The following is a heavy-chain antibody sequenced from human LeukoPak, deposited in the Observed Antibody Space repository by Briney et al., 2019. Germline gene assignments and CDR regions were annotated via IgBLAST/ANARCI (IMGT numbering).Heavy chain of an antibody. V-gene: IGHV4-39*02. CDR2: IYYSGST. CDR3: ARELTIFGVVPYRGYFDY. Sequence: SETLSLTCTVSGGSISSSSSYWGWIRQPPGKGLEWIGSIYYSGSTYYNPSLKSRVTISVDTSKNQFSLKLSSVTAADTAVYYCARELTIFGVVPYRGYFDYWGQGTLVTVSS. CDR1: GGSISSSSSY. J-gene: IGHJ4*02. D-gene: IGHD3-3*01.